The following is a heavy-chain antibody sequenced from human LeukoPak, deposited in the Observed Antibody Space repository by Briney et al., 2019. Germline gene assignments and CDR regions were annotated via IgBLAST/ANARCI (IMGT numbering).Heavy chain of an antibody. CDR3: ARFSTGNQLDY. CDR1: GGSISSGGYY. D-gene: IGHD1-1*01. CDR2: IYYSGST. Sequence: PSQTLSLTCTVSGGSISSGGYYWSWIRQHPGKGLEWIGYIYYSGSTYYNPSLKSRVTISVVTSKNQFSLKLSSVTAADTAVYYCARFSTGNQLDYWGQGTLVTVSS. V-gene: IGHV4-31*03. J-gene: IGHJ4*02.